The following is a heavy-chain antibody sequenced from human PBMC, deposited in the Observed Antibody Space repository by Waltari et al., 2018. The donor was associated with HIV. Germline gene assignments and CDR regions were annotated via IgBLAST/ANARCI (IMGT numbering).Heavy chain of an antibody. J-gene: IGHJ6*02. CDR1: GFTFSSYW. V-gene: IGHV3-7*01. Sequence: EVQLVESGGGLVQPGGSLRLSCAASGFTFSSYWMSWVRQAPGKGLEWVANRQQEGSEKYNVDAVKGRFTISRDNAKNSLYLQMNSLRAEDTAVYYCARITMVGVVNYYGMDVWGQGTTVTVSS. CDR3: ARITMVGVVNYYGMDV. D-gene: IGHD3-3*01. CDR2: RQQEGSEK.